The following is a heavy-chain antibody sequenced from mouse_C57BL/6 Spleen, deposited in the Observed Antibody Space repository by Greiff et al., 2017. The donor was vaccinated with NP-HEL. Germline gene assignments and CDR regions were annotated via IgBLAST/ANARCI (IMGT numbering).Heavy chain of an antibody. CDR2: IHPNSGST. CDR3: ARATMVTPFAY. J-gene: IGHJ3*01. V-gene: IGHV1-64*01. Sequence: QVQLQQPGAELVKPGASVKLSCKASGYTFTSYWMHWVKQRPRQGLEWIGMIHPNSGSTNYNEKFKSKATLTVDKSSSTAYMQLSSLTSEDSAVYYCARATMVTPFAYWGQGTLVTVSA. D-gene: IGHD2-2*01. CDR1: GYTFTSYW.